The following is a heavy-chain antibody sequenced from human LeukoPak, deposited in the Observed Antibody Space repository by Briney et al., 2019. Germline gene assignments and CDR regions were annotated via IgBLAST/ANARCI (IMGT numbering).Heavy chain of an antibody. J-gene: IGHJ4*02. CDR2: IIPILGIA. Sequence: GSSVKVSCKASGGTFSSYAISWVRQAPGQGLEWMGRIIPILGIANYAQKFQGRVTITADKSTTTAYMEVSSLRSEDTAVYYCAEDWGGEAAGAAHTNYWGQGTPVTVSS. CDR1: GGTFSSYA. V-gene: IGHV1-69*04. CDR3: AEDWGGEAAGAAHTNY. D-gene: IGHD6-13*01.